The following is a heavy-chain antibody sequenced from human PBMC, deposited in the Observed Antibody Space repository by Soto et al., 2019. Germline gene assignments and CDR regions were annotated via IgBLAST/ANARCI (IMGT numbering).Heavy chain of an antibody. CDR2: ISYDGSNQ. V-gene: IGHV3-30*18. CDR3: AKERMEQYQLLPFFDY. Sequence: RLSCAASGFTFSSHGMHWLRQAPGKGLEWVTVISYDGSNQYYADSVKGRFTIFRDNSRNILYLHMNSLRTEDTAVYYCAKERMEQYQLLPFFDYWGQGILVTVSS. CDR1: GFTFSSHG. D-gene: IGHD2-2*01. J-gene: IGHJ4*02.